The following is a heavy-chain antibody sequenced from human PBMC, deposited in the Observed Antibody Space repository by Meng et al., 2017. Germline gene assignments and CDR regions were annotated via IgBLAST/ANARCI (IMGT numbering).Heavy chain of an antibody. CDR1: GGSVGSGNYY. CDR3: ARDVGGDYETLFDY. J-gene: IGHJ4*02. Sequence: GNLQDAGPGLVRPSETPSLTCTVSGGSVGSGNYYWSWIRQPPGKGLEWIGYIVYSGSTTYNPSLKTRVTISVDTSKNQFSLKLTSVTAADTAVYFCARDVGGDYETLFDYWGQGTLVTVSS. V-gene: IGHV4-61*01. CDR2: IVYSGST. D-gene: IGHD4-17*01.